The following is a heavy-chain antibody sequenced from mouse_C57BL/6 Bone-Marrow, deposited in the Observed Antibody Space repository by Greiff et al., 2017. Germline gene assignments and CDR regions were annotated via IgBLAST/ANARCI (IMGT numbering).Heavy chain of an antibody. CDR1: GYTFTDYN. V-gene: IGHV1-18*01. D-gene: IGHD2-3*01. CDR3: AREGGFYDGYYAYAMDY. CDR2: INPNNGGT. Sequence: VQLKESGPELVKPGASVKIPCKASGYTFTDYNMDWVKQSHGKSLEWIGDINPNNGGTIYNQKFKGKATLTVDKSSSTAYMELRSLTSEDTAVYYCAREGGFYDGYYAYAMDYWGQGTSVTVSS. J-gene: IGHJ4*01.